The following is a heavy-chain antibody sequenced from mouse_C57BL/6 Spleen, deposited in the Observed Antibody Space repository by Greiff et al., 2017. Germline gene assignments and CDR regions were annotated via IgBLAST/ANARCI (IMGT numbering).Heavy chain of an antibody. CDR3: ARRTNAMDD. Sequence: VQLQQSGAELVRPGTSVKVSCKASGYAFTNYLIEWVKQRPGPGLEWIGVINPGSGGTNYNEKFKGKATLTADKSSSTAYMQLSSLTSEDSAVYFCARRTNAMDDWGQGTSVTVAS. V-gene: IGHV1-54*01. CDR2: INPGSGGT. CDR1: GYAFTNYL. J-gene: IGHJ4*01.